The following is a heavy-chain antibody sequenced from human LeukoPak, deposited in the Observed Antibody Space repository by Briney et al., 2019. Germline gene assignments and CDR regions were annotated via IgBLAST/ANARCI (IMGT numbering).Heavy chain of an antibody. Sequence: PSETLSLTCAVHGGSFNGFYWTWLRQAPGKGPEWIGEINHSRGTSYTASLCSRVTISQDTSKNQFSLKLTSVTAADTAVYYCARGLGEGYPDSWGQGTLVIVSS. CDR1: GGSFNGFY. J-gene: IGHJ4*02. CDR2: INHSRGT. D-gene: IGHD5-24*01. V-gene: IGHV4-34*01. CDR3: ARGLGEGYPDS.